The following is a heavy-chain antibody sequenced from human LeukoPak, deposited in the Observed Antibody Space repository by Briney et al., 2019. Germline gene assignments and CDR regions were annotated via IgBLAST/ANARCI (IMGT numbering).Heavy chain of an antibody. V-gene: IGHV3-23*01. CDR1: GFTFSSYA. CDR3: ARDQVQLCSSGSCYVIDN. Sequence: GSLRLSCAASGFTFSSYAMSWVRQAPGKGLEWVSAISGSGGSTYYADSVKGRFTISRDNSQNTLHLQMSSLRVADTAVYYCARDQVQLCSSGSCYVIDNWGPGTLVAVSS. D-gene: IGHD2-15*01. J-gene: IGHJ4*02. CDR2: ISGSGGST.